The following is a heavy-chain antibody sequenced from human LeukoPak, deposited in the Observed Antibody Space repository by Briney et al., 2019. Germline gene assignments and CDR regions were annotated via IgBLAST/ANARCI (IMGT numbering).Heavy chain of an antibody. Sequence: ASVKVSCKASGYTFSGYDINWVRQATGQGLEWMGWMNPNSGNTGYTQKFQGRVTMTRNTSISTAYMELSSLRSEGTAVYYCARAPSYCTSGSCYYYYGLDVWGQGTTVTVSS. CDR3: ARAPSYCTSGSCYYYYGLDV. V-gene: IGHV1-8*01. CDR1: GYTFSGYD. CDR2: MNPNSGNT. D-gene: IGHD2-15*01. J-gene: IGHJ6*02.